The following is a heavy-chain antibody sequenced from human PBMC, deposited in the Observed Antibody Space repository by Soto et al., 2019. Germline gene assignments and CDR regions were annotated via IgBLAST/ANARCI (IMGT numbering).Heavy chain of an antibody. D-gene: IGHD2-2*01. J-gene: IGHJ6*02. CDR3: SRVTYCISTSCYGYYYYGMDV. Sequence: GASVKVSCKGSGGTFNRYAITWVRQATGQRLEWMGWMNPNSGNTGYAQKFQGRVTMTRNTSISTAYIVLSSLRSEDTAVYYCSRVTYCISTSCYGYYYYGMDVWGQGTTVTVSS. V-gene: IGHV1-8*01. CDR1: GGTFNRYA. CDR2: MNPNSGNT.